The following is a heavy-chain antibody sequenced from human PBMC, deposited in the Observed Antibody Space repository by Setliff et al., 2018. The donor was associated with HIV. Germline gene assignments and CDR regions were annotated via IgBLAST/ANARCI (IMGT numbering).Heavy chain of an antibody. Sequence: PSETLSLTCTVSNNSIRSSYWSWIRQPVGKGLEWIGRIHTLGGTKYNSSLESRVTMSLDPSRNQFSLKLNSVTAADSAVYFCTRDRYANGWLYFDYWGPGILVTVSS. CDR1: NNSIRSSY. CDR3: TRDRYANGWLYFDY. D-gene: IGHD2-2*01. J-gene: IGHJ4*02. CDR2: IHTLGGT. V-gene: IGHV4-4*07.